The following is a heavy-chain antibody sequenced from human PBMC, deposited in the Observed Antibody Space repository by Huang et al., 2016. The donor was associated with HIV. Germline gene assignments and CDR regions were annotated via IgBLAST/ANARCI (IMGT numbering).Heavy chain of an antibody. CDR1: GFTFNKFD. J-gene: IGHJ4*02. Sequence: QVQLVESGGGVVQPGRSLRLSCAAFGFTFNKFDMHWVRQAPVKGVEWVASISYDGSSKYHADSVKGRFTISRDNSKNTVYLQMNILRVEDTAVYYCAKDGRGSGTYYDYFEYWGQGTLVTVSS. V-gene: IGHV3-30*18. CDR3: AKDGRGSGTYYDYFEY. D-gene: IGHD1-26*01. CDR2: ISYDGSSK.